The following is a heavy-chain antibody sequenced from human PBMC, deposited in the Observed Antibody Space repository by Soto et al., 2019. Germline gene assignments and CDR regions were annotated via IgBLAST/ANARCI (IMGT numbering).Heavy chain of an antibody. J-gene: IGHJ4*02. CDR2: IYYSGST. D-gene: IGHD4-17*01. CDR3: ARVYGDYLDY. V-gene: IGHV4-59*01. Sequence: PSETLSLTCTVSGGSISSYYWSWIRQPPGKRLEWIGYIYYSGSTNYNPSLKSRVTISVDTSKNQFSLKLSSVTAADTAVYYCARVYGDYLDYWGQGTLVTVAS. CDR1: GGSISSYY.